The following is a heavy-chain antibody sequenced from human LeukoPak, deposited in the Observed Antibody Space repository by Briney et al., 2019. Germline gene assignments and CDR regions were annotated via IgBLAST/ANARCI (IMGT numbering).Heavy chain of an antibody. CDR2: NNHSGST. CDR1: GGSFSGYY. V-gene: IGHV4-34*01. J-gene: IGHJ6*03. Sequence: KPSETLSLTCAVYGGSFSGYYWSWIRQPPGKGLEWIGENNHSGSTNYNPSLKSRVTISVDTSKNQFSLKLSSVTAADTAVYYCASTLYCSGGSCYRNYYYYYMDVWGKGTTVTVSS. CDR3: ASTLYCSGGSCYRNYYYYYMDV. D-gene: IGHD2-15*01.